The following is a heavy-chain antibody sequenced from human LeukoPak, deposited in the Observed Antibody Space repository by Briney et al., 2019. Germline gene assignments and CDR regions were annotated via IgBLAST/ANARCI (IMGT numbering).Heavy chain of an antibody. CDR1: GYTFTSYY. CDR3: AREVSTYYDFWSGPRTLYYGMDV. CDR2: LNPSGGST. J-gene: IGHJ6*02. V-gene: IGHV1-46*01. Sequence: ASVKVSCKASGYTFTSYYMHWVRQAPGQGLEWMGILNPSGGSTGYAQKFQGRVTMTRDTSTCTVYMELSSLRSEDTAVYYCAREVSTYYDFWSGPRTLYYGMDVWGQGTTVTVSS. D-gene: IGHD3-3*01.